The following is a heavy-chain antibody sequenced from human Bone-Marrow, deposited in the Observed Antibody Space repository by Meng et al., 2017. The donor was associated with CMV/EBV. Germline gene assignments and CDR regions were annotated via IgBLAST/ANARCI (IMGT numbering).Heavy chain of an antibody. V-gene: IGHV4-39*01. CDR1: GGSISSSSYY. J-gene: IGHJ4*02. Sequence: SETLSLTCTVSGGSISSSSYYWGWIRQPPGKGLEWIGSIYYSGSTYYNPSLKGRVTISVDTSKNQFSLKLSSVTAADTAVYYCARVRSSGWHFYYWGQGTLVTVSS. CDR3: ARVRSSGWHFYY. CDR2: IYYSGST. D-gene: IGHD6-19*01.